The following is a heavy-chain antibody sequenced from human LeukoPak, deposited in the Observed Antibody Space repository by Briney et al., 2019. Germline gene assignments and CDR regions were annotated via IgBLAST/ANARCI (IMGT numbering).Heavy chain of an antibody. J-gene: IGHJ3*02. V-gene: IGHV4-59*13. Sequence: SETLSLTCTVSGGSISSYYWSWIRQPPGKGLEWIGYIYYSGSTNYNPSLKSRVTISVDTSKNQFSLKLSSVTAADTAVYYCARDRPDSSGYYYGGDAFDIWGQGTMVTVSS. CDR2: IYYSGST. CDR1: GGSISSYY. D-gene: IGHD3-22*01. CDR3: ARDRPDSSGYYYGGDAFDI.